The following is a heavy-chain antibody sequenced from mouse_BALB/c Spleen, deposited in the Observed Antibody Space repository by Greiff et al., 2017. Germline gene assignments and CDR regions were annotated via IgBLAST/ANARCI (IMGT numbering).Heavy chain of an antibody. CDR3: AKSGSDDGPDY. Sequence: QVQLQQPGAELVKPGASVKLSCKASGYTFTSYWMHWVKQRPGQGLEWIGEINPSNGRTNYNEKFKSKATLTVDKSSSTAYMQLSSLTSEDSAVYDCAKSGSDDGPDYWGQGTTLTVSS. CDR2: INPSNGRT. CDR1: GYTFTSYW. V-gene: IGHV1S81*02. J-gene: IGHJ2*01. D-gene: IGHD2-12*01.